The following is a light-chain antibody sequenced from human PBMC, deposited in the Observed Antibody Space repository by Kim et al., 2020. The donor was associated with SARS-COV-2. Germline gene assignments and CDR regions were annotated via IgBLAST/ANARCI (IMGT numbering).Light chain of an antibody. CDR1: TSDVGAYHY. CDR2: DFT. V-gene: IGLV2-14*03. J-gene: IGLJ1*01. CDR3: SSYTSTSAV. Sequence: PGQSITFSCNATTSDVGAYHYVSWFQQHPGKAPKLIIYDFTKRPSGLSNRCSGSKSGNTASLTISGLQAEDEADYYCSSYTSTSAVFGTGTKVTVL.